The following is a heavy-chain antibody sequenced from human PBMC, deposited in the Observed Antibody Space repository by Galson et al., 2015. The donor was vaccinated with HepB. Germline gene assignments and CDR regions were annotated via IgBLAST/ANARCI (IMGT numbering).Heavy chain of an antibody. CDR3: ARDRDGYNFWYFDL. D-gene: IGHD5-24*01. Sequence: SVKVSCKASGYTFSNYGINWIRQAPGQGLEWLGGIIPNFRTANYHQDFQGRLTMTVDESTNTAYMELSSLTSDDTAIYFCARDRDGYNFWYFDLWGRGTLVTVSS. V-gene: IGHV1-69*13. J-gene: IGHJ2*01. CDR2: IIPNFRTA. CDR1: GYTFSNYG.